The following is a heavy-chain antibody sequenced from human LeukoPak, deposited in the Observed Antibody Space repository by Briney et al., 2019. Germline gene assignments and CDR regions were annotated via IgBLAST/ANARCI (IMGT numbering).Heavy chain of an antibody. D-gene: IGHD3-9*01. CDR3: ARTPWEYYDILGWFDP. J-gene: IGHJ5*02. CDR2: IYYSGST. Sequence: PSETLSLTCTVSGGSISSSSYYWGWIRQPPGKGLEWIGSIYYSGSTYYNPPLKSRVTISVDTSKNQFSLKLSSVTAADTAVYYCARTPWEYYDILGWFDPWGQGTLVTVSS. CDR1: GGSISSSSYY. V-gene: IGHV4-39*07.